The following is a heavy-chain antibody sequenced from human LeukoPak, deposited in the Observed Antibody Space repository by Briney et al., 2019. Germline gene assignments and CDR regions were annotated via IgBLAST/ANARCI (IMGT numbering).Heavy chain of an antibody. V-gene: IGHV3-30-3*01. J-gene: IGHJ4*02. D-gene: IGHD6-19*01. Sequence: GGSLRLSCAASGFTFSSYAMHWVRQAPGKGLEWVAIISYDGSNKYYADSMKGRFTISRDNSKNTLYLQMNSLRVEDTAVYYCATTRTRDSSGSYGALDYWGQGTLVTVSS. CDR3: ATTRTRDSSGSYGALDY. CDR1: GFTFSSYA. CDR2: ISYDGSNK.